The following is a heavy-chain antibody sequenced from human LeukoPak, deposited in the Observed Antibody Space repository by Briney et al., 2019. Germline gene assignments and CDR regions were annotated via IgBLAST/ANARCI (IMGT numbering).Heavy chain of an antibody. CDR1: GYTFTSYY. CDR3: ARTVGATPIDY. V-gene: IGHV1-46*01. J-gene: IGHJ4*02. Sequence: ASVKVSCKASGYTFTSYYMHWVRQAPGQGLEWMGIINPSGGSTSYAQKFQSRVTMTRDTSTSTVYMELSSLRSEDTAVYYCARTVGATPIDYWAREPWSPSPQ. CDR2: INPSGGST. D-gene: IGHD1-26*01.